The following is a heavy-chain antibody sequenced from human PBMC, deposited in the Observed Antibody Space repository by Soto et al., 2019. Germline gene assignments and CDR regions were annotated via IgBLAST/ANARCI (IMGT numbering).Heavy chain of an antibody. CDR2: ISGSGGST. D-gene: IGHD6-19*01. V-gene: IGHV3-23*01. Sequence: GGSLRLSCAASGFTFSSYAMSWVRQAPGKGLEWVSAISGSGGSTYYADSVKGRFTISRDNSKNTLYLQMNSLRAEDTAVYYCAKAPVPGYSSGWPFDYWGQGTLVTVSS. CDR1: GFTFSSYA. CDR3: AKAPVPGYSSGWPFDY. J-gene: IGHJ4*02.